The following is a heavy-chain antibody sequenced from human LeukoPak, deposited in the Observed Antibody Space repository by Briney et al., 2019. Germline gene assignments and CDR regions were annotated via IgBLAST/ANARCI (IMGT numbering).Heavy chain of an antibody. D-gene: IGHD1-26*01. CDR1: GFTLSSYS. Sequence: GGSLRLSCAASGFTLSSYSMNWVRQAPGKGLEWVSSISSSSSYIYYADSVKGRFTISRDNAKNSLYLQMNSLRAEDTAVYYCASRSGSYSDAFDIWGQGTMITVSS. V-gene: IGHV3-21*01. J-gene: IGHJ3*02. CDR2: ISSSSSYI. CDR3: ASRSGSYSDAFDI.